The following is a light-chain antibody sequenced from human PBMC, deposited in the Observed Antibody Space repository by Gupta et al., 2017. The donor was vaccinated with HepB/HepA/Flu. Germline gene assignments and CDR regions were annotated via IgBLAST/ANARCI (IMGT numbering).Light chain of an antibody. Sequence: IVLTQSPASLSLSPGERPTLSCRASQSVSSYLAWYQQKPGQAPRLLIYDASNRSTGIPARFSGSGSGTEFTLTISSREPEDFAVYYCHQRSNWPLTFGHGTKVDIK. V-gene: IGKV3-11*01. CDR1: QSVSSY. J-gene: IGKJ3*01. CDR2: DAS. CDR3: HQRSNWPLT.